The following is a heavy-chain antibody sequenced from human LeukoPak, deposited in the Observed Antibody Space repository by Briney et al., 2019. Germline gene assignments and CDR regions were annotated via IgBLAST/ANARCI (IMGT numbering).Heavy chain of an antibody. V-gene: IGHV3-11*06. Sequence: GGSLRLSCAASGFTFSDYYMSWIRQAPGKGLEWVSYISSTGSYTHYTDSVKGRFTISRDNAKNSLSLQMNSLRAEDTAVYYCARDFYSDSRGYVDYYGMDVWGQGTTVTVSS. J-gene: IGHJ6*02. CDR2: ISSTGSYT. CDR3: ARDFYSDSRGYVDYYGMDV. CDR1: GFTFSDYY. D-gene: IGHD3-22*01.